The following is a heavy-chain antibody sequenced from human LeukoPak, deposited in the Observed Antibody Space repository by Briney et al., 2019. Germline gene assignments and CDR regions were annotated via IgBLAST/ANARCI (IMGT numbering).Heavy chain of an antibody. J-gene: IGHJ4*02. CDR3: AKGSAVADLYFDY. CDR2: ISGSGGGT. CDR1: GFTFNNYA. Sequence: GGSLRLSCAASGFTFNNYAMNWVRQGPGKGLEWVSGISGSGGGTYYADSVKGRFTISRDNSKNTLYLQMNSLRAEDTAVYYCAKGSAVADLYFDYWGQGTLVTVSS. V-gene: IGHV3-23*01. D-gene: IGHD6-19*01.